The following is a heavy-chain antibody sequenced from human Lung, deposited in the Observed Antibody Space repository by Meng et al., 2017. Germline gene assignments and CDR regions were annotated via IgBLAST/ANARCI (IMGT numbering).Heavy chain of an antibody. CDR1: GGCFSDYC. CDR2: INHCRST. CDR3: ARGPTTMAHDFDY. J-gene: IGHJ4*02. Sequence: VHLQLWGAGLLKPSGTLSLTCVVSGGCFSDYCWSCIRHPTGQGLEWSGEINHCRSTNYNPSLESRATISVDTSQNNLSLKLSSVTAADSAVYYCARGPTTMAHDFDYWGQGTLVTVSS. V-gene: IGHV4-34*01. D-gene: IGHD4-11*01.